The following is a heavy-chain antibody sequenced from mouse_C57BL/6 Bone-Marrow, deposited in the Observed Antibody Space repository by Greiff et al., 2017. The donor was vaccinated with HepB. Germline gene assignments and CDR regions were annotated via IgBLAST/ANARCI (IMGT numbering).Heavy chain of an antibody. V-gene: IGHV1-81*01. CDR3: SRSRWKDYNSDDDAMDY. CDR1: GYTFTSYG. Sequence: QVQLQQSGAELARPGASVKLSCKASGYTFTSYGISWVKQSTGQGLEWIGVIYPKNGNTNYNEKFKGKATLTVDKSSSTAYMELRSLTSEDSAVYVCSRSRWKDYNSDDDAMDYWGQGTSVTVSA. CDR2: IYPKNGNT. J-gene: IGHJ4*01. D-gene: IGHD2-12*01.